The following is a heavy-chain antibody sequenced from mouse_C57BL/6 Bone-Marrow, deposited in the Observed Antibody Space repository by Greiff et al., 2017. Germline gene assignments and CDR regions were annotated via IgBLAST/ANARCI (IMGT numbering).Heavy chain of an antibody. V-gene: IGHV3-6*01. J-gene: IGHJ2*01. Sequence: EVKLMESGPGPVKPSQSLSLTCSVTGYSITSGYYWNWIRQFPGNTLEWMGYISYDGSNNYNPSLKNRISITRDTSKNQFFLKLNSVTTEDTATYYCARALDYGSSLDYWGQGTTHTVSS. CDR2: ISYDGSN. D-gene: IGHD1-1*01. CDR3: ARALDYGSSLDY. CDR1: GYSITSGYY.